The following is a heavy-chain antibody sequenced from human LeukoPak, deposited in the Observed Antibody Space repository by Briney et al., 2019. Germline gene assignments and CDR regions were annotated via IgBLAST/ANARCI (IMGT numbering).Heavy chain of an antibody. V-gene: IGHV3-7*01. CDR3: ARDEYRSRWLHP. CDR1: GFIFSSYW. D-gene: IGHD5-24*01. CDR2: IKGDGSEK. Sequence: PGGSLRLSCAASGFIFSSYWMSWVRLAPGKGLEWVANIKGDGSEKWYADSVKGRFTISRDNAQNSVHLQMNSLRAEDTAVYHCARDEYRSRWLHPWGQGTLVTVTS. J-gene: IGHJ5*02.